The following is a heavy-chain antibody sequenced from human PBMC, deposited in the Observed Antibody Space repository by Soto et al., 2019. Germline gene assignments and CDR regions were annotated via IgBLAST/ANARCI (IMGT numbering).Heavy chain of an antibody. Sequence: GASVKVSCKASGYTFTSYAMHWVRQAPGQRLEWMGWINAGNGNTKYSQKFQGRVTITRDTSASTAYMELSSLRSEDTAVYYCARNLMDYDFLTGYYMAYYFYYWGQGTLVTVSS. CDR3: ARNLMDYDFLTGYYMAYYFYY. J-gene: IGHJ4*02. CDR1: GYTFTSYA. V-gene: IGHV1-3*01. CDR2: INAGNGNT. D-gene: IGHD3-9*01.